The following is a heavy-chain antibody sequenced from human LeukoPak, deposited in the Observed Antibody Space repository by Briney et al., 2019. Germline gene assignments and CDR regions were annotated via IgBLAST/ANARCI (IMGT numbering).Heavy chain of an antibody. D-gene: IGHD2-21*01. Sequence: GESLKISCKGSGYSFTSYWIGWVRQMPGKGLEWMGIIYPGDSDTRYSPSFQGQATISADKSISTAYLQWSSLKASDTAMYYCAKHPYCGGDCYSEYFQHWGQGTLVTVSS. CDR3: AKHPYCGGDCYSEYFQH. CDR1: GYSFTSYW. V-gene: IGHV5-51*01. J-gene: IGHJ1*01. CDR2: IYPGDSDT.